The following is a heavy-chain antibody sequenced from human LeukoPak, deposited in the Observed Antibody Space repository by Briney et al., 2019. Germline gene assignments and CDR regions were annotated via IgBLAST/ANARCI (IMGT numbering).Heavy chain of an antibody. CDR3: ARHGPSRLWFRPHGFDI. J-gene: IGHJ3*02. V-gene: IGHV4-34*01. D-gene: IGHD3-10*01. CDR2: INHSGST. CDR1: GGSFSGYY. Sequence: SETLSLTCAVYGGSFSGYYWSWIRQPPGKGLEWIGEINHSGSTNYNPSLKSRVTISVDTSKNQFSLKLSSVTAADTAVYYCARHGPSRLWFRPHGFDIWGQGTMVTVSS.